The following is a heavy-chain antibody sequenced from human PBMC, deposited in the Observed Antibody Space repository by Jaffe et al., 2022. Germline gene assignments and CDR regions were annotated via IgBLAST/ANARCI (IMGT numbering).Heavy chain of an antibody. D-gene: IGHD3-10*01. J-gene: IGHJ3*02. V-gene: IGHV4-59*13. CDR1: GGSISPYY. CDR3: ARDLQPFGGVPGRSNGFDI. Sequence: QVQLRESGPRLVKASETLSLTCTVSGGSISPYYWGWVRQPPGRGPEWLGYIYYTGRTDYNRSLEGRLTMSVDTSANQFSLKMTSVTAADTAVYYCARDLQPFGGVPGRSNGFDIWGQGTMVTVSS. CDR2: IYYTGRT.